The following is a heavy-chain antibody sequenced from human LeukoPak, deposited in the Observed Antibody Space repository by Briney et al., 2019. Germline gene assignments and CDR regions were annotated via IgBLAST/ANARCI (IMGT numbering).Heavy chain of an antibody. D-gene: IGHD2-2*01. Sequence: GGSLRLSCAASGFTFSSYAMSWVRQAPGKGLEWVSAISGSGGSTYYADSVKGRFTISRDNSKNTLYLQMNSLRAEDTAVYYCAKKSLYCSSTGCYENVFDYWGQGTLVTVSS. CDR2: ISGSGGST. V-gene: IGHV3-23*01. CDR1: GFTFSSYA. CDR3: AKKSLYCSSTGCYENVFDY. J-gene: IGHJ4*02.